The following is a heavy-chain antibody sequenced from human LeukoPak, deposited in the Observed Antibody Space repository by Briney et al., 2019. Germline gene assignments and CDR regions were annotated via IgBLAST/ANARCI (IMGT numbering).Heavy chain of an antibody. CDR1: GFTLSSYR. V-gene: IGHV3-43*02. Sequence: PGGSLRLSCAASGFTLSSYRMNWVRQAPGKGLEWVSLISGDGGSTYYADSVKGRFTISRDNSKNSLYLQMNSLRTEDTALYHCAKDRGWYDYWGQGTLVTVSS. J-gene: IGHJ4*02. D-gene: IGHD6-19*01. CDR3: AKDRGWYDY. CDR2: ISGDGGST.